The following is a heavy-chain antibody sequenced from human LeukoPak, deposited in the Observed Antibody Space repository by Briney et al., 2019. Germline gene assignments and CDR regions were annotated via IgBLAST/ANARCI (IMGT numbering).Heavy chain of an antibody. CDR3: AKGLDYNTYGYSFDY. Sequence: GGSLTLSCTASGFTFSSYAMNWVRQAPGQGLEWVSGIGAGGTFTYYADSVKGRFTISRDNSRNTLYLQMNSLRADDTAVYYCAKGLDYNTYGYSFDYWGQGTLVTVSS. CDR1: GFTFSSYA. CDR2: IGAGGTFT. J-gene: IGHJ4*02. V-gene: IGHV3-23*01. D-gene: IGHD4-11*01.